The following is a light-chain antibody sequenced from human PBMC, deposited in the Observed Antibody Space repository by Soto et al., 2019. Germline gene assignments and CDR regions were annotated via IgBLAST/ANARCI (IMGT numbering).Light chain of an antibody. J-gene: IGKJ1*01. Sequence: IQMTQSPSTLSASVGDTVTITCRASQSISVSLAWYQQKPVKAPKLLIYKASTLKSGVPSRFSGSGSGTEFTLTISSLQPDDFATYYCQHYTSYSEAFGQGTKVDIK. V-gene: IGKV1-5*03. CDR3: QHYTSYSEA. CDR2: KAS. CDR1: QSISVS.